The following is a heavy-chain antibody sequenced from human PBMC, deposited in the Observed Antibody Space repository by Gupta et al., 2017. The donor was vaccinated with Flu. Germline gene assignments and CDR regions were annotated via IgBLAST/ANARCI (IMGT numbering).Heavy chain of an antibody. CDR2: ISWNSGSI. CDR3: AFGTTIRAFDY. CDR1: GFTFDDYA. J-gene: IGHJ4*02. D-gene: IGHD1-7*01. V-gene: IGHV3-9*01. Sequence: EVQLVESGGGLVQPGRSLRLSCAASGFTFDDYAMHWVRQAPGKGLEWVSGISWNSGSIGYADSVKGRFTISRDNAKNSLYLQMNSLRAEDTALYYCAFGTTIRAFDYWGQGTLVTVSS.